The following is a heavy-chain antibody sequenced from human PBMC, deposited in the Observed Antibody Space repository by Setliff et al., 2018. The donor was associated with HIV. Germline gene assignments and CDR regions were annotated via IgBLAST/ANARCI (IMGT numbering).Heavy chain of an antibody. J-gene: IGHJ6*02. Sequence: ASVKVSCKASGYTFTNYGINWVRQAPGQGLEWMGWISVYNGNTNFAQKLPGRVTMTTDTSTSTAYMELRSLRSDDTAVYYCARGYSSSSSYYYGMDVWGQGTTGTVSS. CDR2: ISVYNGNT. V-gene: IGHV1-18*01. CDR1: GYTFTNYG. D-gene: IGHD6-6*01. CDR3: ARGYSSSSSYYYGMDV.